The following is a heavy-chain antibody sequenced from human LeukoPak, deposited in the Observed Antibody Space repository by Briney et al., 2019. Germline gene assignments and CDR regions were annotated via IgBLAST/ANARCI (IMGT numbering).Heavy chain of an antibody. D-gene: IGHD5-12*01. CDR1: GYTFTSYY. V-gene: IGHV1-46*01. CDR3: ARPDIVATWGFDY. J-gene: IGHJ4*02. CDR2: INPRGGST. Sequence: GASVKLSCKASGYTFTSYYMHWVRQAPGQGPEWMGIINPRGGSTDYAQKFQGRVTMTRDTSISTAYMELSRLRSDDTAVYYCARPDIVATWGFDYWGQGTLVTVSS.